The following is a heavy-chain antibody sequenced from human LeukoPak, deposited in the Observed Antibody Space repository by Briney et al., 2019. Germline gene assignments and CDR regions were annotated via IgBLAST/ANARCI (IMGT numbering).Heavy chain of an antibody. CDR3: ARVIKAGYSSSSKYFQH. CDR1: GGSFSGYY. D-gene: IGHD6-13*01. Sequence: SETLSLTCAVYGGSFSGYYWSWIRQPPGKGLEWIGEINHSGSTNYNPSLKSRVTISVDTFKNQFSLKLSSVTAADTAVYYCARVIKAGYSSSSKYFQHWGQGTLVTVSS. J-gene: IGHJ1*01. CDR2: INHSGST. V-gene: IGHV4-34*01.